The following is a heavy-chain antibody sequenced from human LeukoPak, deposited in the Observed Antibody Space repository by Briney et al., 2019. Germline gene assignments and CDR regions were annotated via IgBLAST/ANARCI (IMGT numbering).Heavy chain of an antibody. J-gene: IGHJ4*02. Sequence: ASVKVSCKASGYTFTGYYMHWVRRAPGQGLEWMGWINPNSGGTYYPQKFQGRVTMTRDTSINTAYMELSRLRSDDTAVYYCARGGLGTTSYWGQGTLVTVSS. D-gene: IGHD1-14*01. CDR2: INPNSGGT. CDR1: GYTFTGYY. V-gene: IGHV1-2*02. CDR3: ARGGLGTTSY.